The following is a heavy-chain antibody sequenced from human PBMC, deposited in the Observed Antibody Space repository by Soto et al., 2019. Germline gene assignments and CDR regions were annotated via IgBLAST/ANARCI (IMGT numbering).Heavy chain of an antibody. CDR3: ASLAVRGASGYYGMDV. CDR2: IYYSGST. Sequence: SETLSLTCTVSGGSISSYYWSWIRQPPGKGLEWIGYIYYSGSTNYNPSLKSRVTTSVDTSKNQFSLKLSSVTAADTAVYYCASLAVRGASGYYGMDVWGQGTTVTVSS. V-gene: IGHV4-59*08. CDR1: GGSISSYY. J-gene: IGHJ6*02. D-gene: IGHD3-10*01.